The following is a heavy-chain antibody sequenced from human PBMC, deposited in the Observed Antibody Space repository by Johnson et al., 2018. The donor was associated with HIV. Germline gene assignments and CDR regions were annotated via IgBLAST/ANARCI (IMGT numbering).Heavy chain of an antibody. J-gene: IGHJ3*02. Sequence: QGQLVESGGGVVQPGRSLRLSCAASGFTFSSYGMHWVRQAPGKGLEWVAVIWYDGRNKYYADSVKGRFTISRDNSKNTLYLQMNSLRAEDTAVYYCANFRYSSSPDAFDIWGQGTMVTVSS. D-gene: IGHD6-6*01. V-gene: IGHV3-33*06. CDR3: ANFRYSSSPDAFDI. CDR1: GFTFSSYG. CDR2: IWYDGRNK.